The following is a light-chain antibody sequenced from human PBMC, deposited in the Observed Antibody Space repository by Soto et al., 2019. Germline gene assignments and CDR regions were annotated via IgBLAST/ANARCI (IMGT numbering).Light chain of an antibody. CDR2: EVN. V-gene: IGLV2-11*01. Sequence: QSALTQPRSVSGSPGQSVTISCTGTSSDVGGYNHVSWYQQHADKAPKIMIYEVNKRPSGVPDRFSGSKSGDTASLTISGLQAEDEADYYCCSRAGGYSWVFGGGTQLTVL. CDR3: CSRAGGYSWV. J-gene: IGLJ3*02. CDR1: SSDVGGYNH.